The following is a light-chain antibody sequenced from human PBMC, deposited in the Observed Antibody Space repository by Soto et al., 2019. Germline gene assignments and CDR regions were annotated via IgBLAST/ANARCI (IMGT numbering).Light chain of an antibody. Sequence: EIVLTQSPVTLSLSPGERATLSCRASQSVYNSLAWYQQKPGQAPRLLIYDASNRATGIPARFSGSGSGTDFTLTISSLEPEDLAVYYCQQYNKWPLYTFGQGTKLEIK. CDR2: DAS. V-gene: IGKV3-11*01. J-gene: IGKJ2*01. CDR1: QSVYNS. CDR3: QQYNKWPLYT.